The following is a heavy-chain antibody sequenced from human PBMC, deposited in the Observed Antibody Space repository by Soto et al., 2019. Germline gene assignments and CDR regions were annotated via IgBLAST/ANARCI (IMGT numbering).Heavy chain of an antibody. CDR2: ISYDGSNK. CDR1: GFTFSSYG. CDR3: AKGQLWNNFDY. J-gene: IGHJ4*02. V-gene: IGHV3-30*18. Sequence: GRSLRLSCAASGFTFSSYGMHWVLQAPGKGLEWVAVISYDGSNKHYADSVKGRFTISRDNSKKTLYLQMNSLRAEDTAVYYCAKGQLWNNFDYWGQGTLVTVSS. D-gene: IGHD5-18*01.